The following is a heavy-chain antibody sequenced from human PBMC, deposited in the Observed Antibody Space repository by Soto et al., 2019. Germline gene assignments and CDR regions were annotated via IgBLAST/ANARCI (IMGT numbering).Heavy chain of an antibody. CDR1: GGTFSSYA. V-gene: IGHV1-69*01. J-gene: IGHJ4*02. CDR2: IIPIFGTA. CDR3: ARSVNQVLWFGECLGSGADY. Sequence: QVQLVQSGAEVKKPGSSVKVSCKASGGTFSSYAISWVRQAPGQGPEWMGGIIPIFGTANYAQKFQGRVTITADESTSTAYMELSSLRSEDTAVYYCARSVNQVLWFGECLGSGADYWGQGTLVTVSS. D-gene: IGHD3-10*01.